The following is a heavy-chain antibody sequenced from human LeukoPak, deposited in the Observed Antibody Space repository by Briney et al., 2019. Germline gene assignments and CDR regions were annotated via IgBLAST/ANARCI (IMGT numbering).Heavy chain of an antibody. CDR1: GYSISSGYY. J-gene: IGHJ3*02. D-gene: IGHD2-21*02. V-gene: IGHV4-38-2*01. Sequence: ASETLSLTCAVSGYSISSGYYWGWIRQPPGKGLEWIGSIYHSGSTYYNPSLKSRVTISVDTFKNQFSLKLSSVTAADTAVYYCARRRVTDYSYAFDIWGQGTMVTVSS. CDR3: ARRRVTDYSYAFDI. CDR2: IYHSGST.